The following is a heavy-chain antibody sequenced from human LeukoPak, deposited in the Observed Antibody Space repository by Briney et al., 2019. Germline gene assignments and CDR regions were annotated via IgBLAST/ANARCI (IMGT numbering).Heavy chain of an antibody. Sequence: SQTLSLTCAISGDSVSSNSAAWSWIRQSPSRGLEWLGRTYYRSKWYNDYAVSVKSRVTINPDTSKNQFSLQLNSVTPEDTAAYYCARVVAGLGYFDYWGQGTLVTVSS. CDR1: GDSVSSNSAA. CDR2: TYYRSKWYN. J-gene: IGHJ4*02. V-gene: IGHV6-1*01. CDR3: ARVVAGLGYFDY. D-gene: IGHD3/OR15-3a*01.